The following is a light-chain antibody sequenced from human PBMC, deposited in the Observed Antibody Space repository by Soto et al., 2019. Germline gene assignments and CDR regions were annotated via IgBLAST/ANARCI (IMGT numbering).Light chain of an antibody. CDR3: QQYIYWHWT. Sequence: EVGITHSPATLSVSPGERATLSCRASQSVSSTLAWYQQKPGQAPRLLIYGASTRATGIPARFSGSGSGTEFTLTISSLQSEDFAAYYCQQYIYWHWTLGQGTKVDIK. J-gene: IGKJ1*01. CDR1: QSVSST. V-gene: IGKV3-15*01. CDR2: GAS.